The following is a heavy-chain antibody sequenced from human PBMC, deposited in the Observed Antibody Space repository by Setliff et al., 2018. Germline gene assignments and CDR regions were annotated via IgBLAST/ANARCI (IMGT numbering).Heavy chain of an antibody. CDR1: GFNFNLYN. D-gene: IGHD3-10*01. CDR2: IISNSLTI. CDR3: ARDLIRGAPNWFDP. V-gene: IGHV3-48*01. Sequence: LRLSCAASGFNFNLYNMNWVRQAPGKGLEWVSYIISNSLTIHYADSVRGRFTVSRDNARSSLYLQMNSLRAEDTAVYYCARDLIRGAPNWFDPWGQGTLVTVSS. J-gene: IGHJ5*02.